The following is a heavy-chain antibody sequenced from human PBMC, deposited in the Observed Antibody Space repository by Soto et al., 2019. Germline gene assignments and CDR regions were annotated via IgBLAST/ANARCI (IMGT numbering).Heavy chain of an antibody. Sequence: ASVKVSCKASGYTFTSYAMHWVRQAPGQRLEWMGWINAGNGNTKYSQKFQGRVTITADESTSTAYMELSSLRSEDTAVYYCARIPIVVVPPVMSYYYYGMDVWGQGTTVTVSS. J-gene: IGHJ6*02. V-gene: IGHV1-3*01. CDR3: ARIPIVVVPPVMSYYYYGMDV. CDR1: GYTFTSYA. CDR2: INAGNGNT. D-gene: IGHD2-2*01.